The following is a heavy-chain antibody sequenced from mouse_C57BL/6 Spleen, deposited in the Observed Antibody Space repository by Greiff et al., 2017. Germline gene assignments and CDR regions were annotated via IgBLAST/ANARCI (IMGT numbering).Heavy chain of an antibody. CDR2: IDPSDSYT. D-gene: IGHD2-12*01. V-gene: IGHV1-69*01. J-gene: IGHJ4*01. CDR3: ARLRRDLDAMDY. CDR1: GYTFTSYW. Sequence: QVQLQQPGAELVMPGASVKLSCKASGYTFTSYWMHWVKQRPGQGLEWIGEIDPSDSYTNYNQKFKGKSTLTVDKSSSTAYMQLSSLTSEDSAVYYCARLRRDLDAMDYWGQGTSVTVSS.